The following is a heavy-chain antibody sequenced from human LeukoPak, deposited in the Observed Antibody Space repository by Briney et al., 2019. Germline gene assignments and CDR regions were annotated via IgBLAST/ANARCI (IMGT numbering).Heavy chain of an antibody. CDR1: GFNFKSYE. J-gene: IGHJ4*02. Sequence: QPGGSLRLSCAASGFNFKSYEMNWVRQAPGKGLEWLSYISGSSDTIYYADSVKGRFTISRDNAKNSLYLQMNSLRAEDTAVYYCARVYYDYVWGSLGLDYWGQGTLVTVSS. CDR2: ISGSSDTI. V-gene: IGHV3-48*03. D-gene: IGHD3-16*01. CDR3: ARVYYDYVWGSLGLDY.